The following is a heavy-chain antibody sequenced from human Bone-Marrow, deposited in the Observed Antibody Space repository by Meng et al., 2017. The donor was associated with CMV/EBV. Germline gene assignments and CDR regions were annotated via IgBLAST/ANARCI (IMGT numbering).Heavy chain of an antibody. Sequence: ASVKVSCKASGYIFTDYYMHWVRQAPGQELGWMGRINPNSGGTNYAQKFQGRVTMTRDTSISTAYTELSSLRSEDTATYYCARAAWGGYDPFDYWGQGTLVTVSS. V-gene: IGHV1/OR15-1*01. CDR2: INPNSGGT. CDR3: ARAAWGGYDPFDY. D-gene: IGHD5-12*01. J-gene: IGHJ4*02. CDR1: GYIFTDYY.